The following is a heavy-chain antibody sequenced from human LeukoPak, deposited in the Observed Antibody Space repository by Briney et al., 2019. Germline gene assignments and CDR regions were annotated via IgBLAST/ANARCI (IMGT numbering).Heavy chain of an antibody. Sequence: PGGSLRLSCAASGFTFSSYEMNWVRQAPGKGLEWVSYISSSGSTIYYADSVKGRFTISRDNSKNTLYLQMNSLRAEDTAVYYCARDGDDTVVVVAATSGYFDYWGQGTLVTVSS. J-gene: IGHJ4*02. D-gene: IGHD2-15*01. CDR2: ISSSGSTI. CDR3: ARDGDDTVVVVAATSGYFDY. CDR1: GFTFSSYE. V-gene: IGHV3-48*03.